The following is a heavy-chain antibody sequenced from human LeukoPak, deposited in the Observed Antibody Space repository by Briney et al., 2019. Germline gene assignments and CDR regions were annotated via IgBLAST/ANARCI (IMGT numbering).Heavy chain of an antibody. D-gene: IGHD4-17*01. CDR1: GGSISSYY. CDR2: IYYSGST. J-gene: IGHJ3*02. Sequence: PSETLSLTCTVSGGSISSYYWSWIRQPPGKGLEWIGYIYYSGSTNYNPSLKSRVTISVDTSKNQFSLKLSSVTAADTAVYYRARHETIYGGNSWRLGFDIWGQGTMVTVSS. CDR3: ARHETIYGGNSWRLGFDI. V-gene: IGHV4-59*08.